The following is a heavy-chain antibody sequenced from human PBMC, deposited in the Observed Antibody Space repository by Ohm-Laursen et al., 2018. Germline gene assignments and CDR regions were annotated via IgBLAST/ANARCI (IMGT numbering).Heavy chain of an antibody. V-gene: IGHV4-34*01. J-gene: IGHJ6*02. D-gene: IGHD6-19*01. CDR3: ARGSGFFKLDV. CDR2: INQSGST. Sequence: SDTLSLTWTVSGGSISSYYWSWIRQPPGKGLEWIGEINQSGSTKYNPSLKRRVTLSADSSNSQFSLRLTSVTAADTATYYCARGSGFFKLDVWGQGTTVTVSS. CDR1: GGSISSYY.